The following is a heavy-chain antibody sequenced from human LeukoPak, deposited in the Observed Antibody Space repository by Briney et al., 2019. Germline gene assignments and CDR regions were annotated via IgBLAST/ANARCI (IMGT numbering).Heavy chain of an antibody. V-gene: IGHV3-48*01. CDR2: ISSTSTTI. Sequence: GGSLRLSCAASGFTFRSYSMNLVRQAPGKGLEWVSYISSTSTTIYYADSVKGRFTISRDNAKNSLYLQMSSLRAEDTAVYYCARDQLLTTVEFYFDYWGQGTLVTVSS. CDR3: ARDQLLTTVEFYFDY. J-gene: IGHJ4*02. CDR1: GFTFRSYS. D-gene: IGHD2-2*01.